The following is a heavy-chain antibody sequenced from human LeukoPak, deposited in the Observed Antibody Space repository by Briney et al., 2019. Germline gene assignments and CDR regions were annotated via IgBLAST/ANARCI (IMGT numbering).Heavy chain of an antibody. CDR3: AREVTPYY. CDR2: IKQDGSEE. CDR1: GFTFSSYW. V-gene: IGHV3-7*01. J-gene: IGHJ4*02. Sequence: GSLRLSCAASGFTFSSYWMTWVRQAPGKGLGWVANIKQDGSEEYYVDSVKGRFTISRDNAKNSLFLQMNSLRAEDTAVYYCAREVTPYYWGQGTLVTVSS. D-gene: IGHD2-15*01.